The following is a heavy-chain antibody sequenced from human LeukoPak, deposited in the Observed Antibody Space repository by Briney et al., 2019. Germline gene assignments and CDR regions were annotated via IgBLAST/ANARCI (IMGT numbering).Heavy chain of an antibody. CDR1: GGSISSGSYY. CDR2: IYTSGST. J-gene: IGHJ5*02. CDR3: ARDSLYYDFWSGPMNWFDP. Sequence: SQTLSLTCTVSGGSISSGSYYWSWIRQPAGKGLEWIGRIYTSGSTNYNPSLKSRVTISVDTSKNQFSLKLSSVTAADTAVYYCARDSLYYDFWSGPMNWFDPWGQGTLVTVSS. D-gene: IGHD3-3*01. V-gene: IGHV4-61*02.